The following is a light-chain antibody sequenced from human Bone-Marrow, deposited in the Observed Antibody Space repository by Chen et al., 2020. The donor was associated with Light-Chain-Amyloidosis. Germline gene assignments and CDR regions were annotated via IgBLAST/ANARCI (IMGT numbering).Light chain of an antibody. Sequence: YVLIRSSSVSVAPGQTATMAGGGNNIGSTSVRWYQQTPGQAPLLVVYEDIDRPSGIPERLSGSDSGNTATLTISRVEAVDAADYYCQVWDRSSDRPVFGGGTKLTVL. V-gene: IGLV3-21*02. CDR2: EDI. CDR1: NIGSTS. CDR3: QVWDRSSDRPV. J-gene: IGLJ3*02.